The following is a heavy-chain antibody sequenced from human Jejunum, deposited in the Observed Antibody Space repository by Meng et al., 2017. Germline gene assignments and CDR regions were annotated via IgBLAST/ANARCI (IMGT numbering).Heavy chain of an antibody. J-gene: IGHJ4*02. Sequence: QGQQEGSGPGLVKPSGTLSLPCAGSGGSITTDWWNWVRQPPGKGLEWIGEIWHSGASNYNPSLRSRVTISVDKSKNQLSLELASLTAADTAVYYCARGATGTRPFDYWGQGTLVTVSS. D-gene: IGHD5-12*01. V-gene: IGHV4-4*02. CDR2: IWHSGAS. CDR1: GGSITTDW. CDR3: ARGATGTRPFDY.